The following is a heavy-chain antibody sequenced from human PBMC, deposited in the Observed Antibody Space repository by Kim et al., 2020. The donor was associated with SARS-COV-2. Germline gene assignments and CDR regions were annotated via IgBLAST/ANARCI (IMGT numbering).Heavy chain of an antibody. CDR1: GFTFSSYG. CDR3: ASRGGGVVATIISYYYYGMDV. V-gene: IGHV3-33*05. CDR2: ISYDGSNK. D-gene: IGHD5-12*01. J-gene: IGHJ6*02. Sequence: GGSLRLSCAASGFTFSSYGMHWVRQAPGKGLEWVAVISYDGSNKYYADSVKGRFTISRDNSKNTLYLQMNSLRAEDTAVYYCASRGGGVVATIISYYYYGMDVWGQGTTVTVSS.